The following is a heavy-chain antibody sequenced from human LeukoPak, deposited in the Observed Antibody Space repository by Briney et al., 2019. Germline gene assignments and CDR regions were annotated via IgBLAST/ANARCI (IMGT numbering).Heavy chain of an antibody. Sequence: GGSLRLSCAASGFTLSSYGMNWVRQAPGKGLEWVSYVSSSGNTIYYADSVKGRFTISRDNDRNSLYLQMNSLRGEDTAVYYCERGGTTRPGPWGQGTLVTVSS. CDR3: ERGGTTRPGP. D-gene: IGHD6-6*01. J-gene: IGHJ5*02. CDR2: VSSSGNTI. CDR1: GFTLSSYG. V-gene: IGHV3-48*01.